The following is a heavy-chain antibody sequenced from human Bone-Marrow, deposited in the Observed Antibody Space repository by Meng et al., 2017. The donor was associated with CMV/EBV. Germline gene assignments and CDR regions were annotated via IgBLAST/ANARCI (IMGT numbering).Heavy chain of an antibody. CDR2: IWYDGSNK. Sequence: GESLKISCAASGFTFSSYGMHWVRQAPGKGLEWVAVIWYDGSNKYYADSVKGRFTISRDNSKNTLYLQMNSLRAEDTAVYYCAKDAAGMATIYYFDYWGQGTLVTFSS. V-gene: IGHV3-33*06. CDR1: GFTFSSYG. J-gene: IGHJ4*02. CDR3: AKDAAGMATIYYFDY. D-gene: IGHD5-24*01.